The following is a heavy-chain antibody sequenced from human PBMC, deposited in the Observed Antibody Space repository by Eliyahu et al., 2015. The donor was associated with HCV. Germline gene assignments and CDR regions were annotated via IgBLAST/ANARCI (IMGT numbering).Heavy chain of an antibody. CDR2: ISSSSSYI. Sequence: EVQLVESGGGLVKPGGSLRLSCAASGFTFSSIGMTWVRQAPGKGLGWVSSISSSSSYIYYADSVKGRFTISRDNAKNSLYLQMNSLRAEDTAVYYCASGNIVVVPTRNPPGNWGQGTLVTVSS. CDR1: GFTFSSIG. CDR3: ASGNIVVVPTRNPPGN. D-gene: IGHD2-2*01. J-gene: IGHJ4*02. V-gene: IGHV3-21*01.